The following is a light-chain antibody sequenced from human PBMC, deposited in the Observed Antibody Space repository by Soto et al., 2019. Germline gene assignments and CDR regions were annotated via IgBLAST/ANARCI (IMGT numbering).Light chain of an antibody. CDR2: GAS. Sequence: EIVLTQSPGTLSLSPGERATVSCRASQSVISSYLAWYQHKPGQAPRLLTSGASNMAAGIPDRFSGSGSGTDFTLTISRLEPEDFAAYYCQQRSNWPLTFGQGTRLEIK. CDR3: QQRSNWPLT. CDR1: QSVISSY. V-gene: IGKV3D-20*02. J-gene: IGKJ5*01.